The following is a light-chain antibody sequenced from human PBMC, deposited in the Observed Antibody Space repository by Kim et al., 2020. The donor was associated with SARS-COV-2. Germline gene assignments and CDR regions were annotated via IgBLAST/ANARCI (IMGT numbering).Light chain of an antibody. CDR1: SLRSYY. Sequence: SSELTQDPAVSVALGQTVRITCQGDSLRSYYASWYQQKPGQAPVLVIYGKNNRPSGIPDRFSGSSSGNTASLTLPGAQAEDEADYYRNSRDSSGNHLVF. V-gene: IGLV3-19*01. CDR2: GKN. J-gene: IGLJ3*02. CDR3: NSRDSSGNHLV.